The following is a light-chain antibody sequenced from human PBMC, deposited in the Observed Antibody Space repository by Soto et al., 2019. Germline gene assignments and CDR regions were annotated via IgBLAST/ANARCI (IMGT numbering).Light chain of an antibody. V-gene: IGKV1-12*01. CDR3: QQAKSFPLT. CDR2: AAS. J-gene: IGKJ1*01. CDR1: QDISKY. Sequence: IQMTQSPSSLSASLGDRVTITCQASQDISKYLNWYQQKPGEAPKLLIYAASNLQSGVPSRFSGSGSGTDGTLTINSLKPEDCATYYCQQAKSFPLTFGQGTKVDIK.